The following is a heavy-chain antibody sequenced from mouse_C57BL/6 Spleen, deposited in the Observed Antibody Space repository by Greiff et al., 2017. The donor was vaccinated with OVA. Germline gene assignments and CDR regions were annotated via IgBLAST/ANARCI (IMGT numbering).Heavy chain of an antibody. V-gene: IGHV14-4*01. CDR1: GFNIKDDY. CDR2: LDPENGDT. D-gene: IGHD1-1*01. Sequence: EVQLQQSGAELVRPGASVKLSCTASGFNIKDDYMHWVKQRPEQGLEWIGWLDPENGDTEYASKLQGKATITADTSSNTAYLQLSSLTSEDTAVYYCTTVYYYGSSWYFDVWGTGTTVTVSS. CDR3: TTVYYYGSSWYFDV. J-gene: IGHJ1*03.